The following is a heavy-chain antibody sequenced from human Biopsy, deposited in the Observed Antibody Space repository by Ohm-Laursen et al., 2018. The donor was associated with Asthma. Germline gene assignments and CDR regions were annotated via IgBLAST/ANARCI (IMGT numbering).Heavy chain of an antibody. D-gene: IGHD4-23*01. Sequence: GSLRLSCAASGFTVSTNGMSWVRQPPGKGLEWVSVIYSGGGTYYADSVQGRVTISRDNSKNTLSLQMNSLRAEDTAVYYCARAYGGSFFSEAFDIWGQGTMVTVSS. J-gene: IGHJ3*02. V-gene: IGHV3-53*01. CDR3: ARAYGGSFFSEAFDI. CDR1: GFTVSTNG. CDR2: IYSGGGT.